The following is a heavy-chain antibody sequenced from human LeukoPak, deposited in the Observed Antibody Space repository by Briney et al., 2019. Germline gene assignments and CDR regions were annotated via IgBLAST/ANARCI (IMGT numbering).Heavy chain of an antibody. J-gene: IGHJ6*02. V-gene: IGHV3-33*06. Sequence: RSGGSLRLSCAASGFAFSSFGMHWVRQAPGKGLEWVAVIWYDGTNKYYADSVKGRFTISRDNSKNTLYLQMNSLRAEDTAVYYCAKDPSRPAYYYYGMDVWGQGTTVTVSS. CDR2: IWYDGTNK. CDR3: AKDPSRPAYYYYGMDV. CDR1: GFAFSSFG.